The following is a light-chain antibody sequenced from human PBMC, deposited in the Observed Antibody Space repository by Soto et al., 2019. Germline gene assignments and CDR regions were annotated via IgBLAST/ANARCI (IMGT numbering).Light chain of an antibody. V-gene: IGKV3-11*01. CDR1: QSVSNNY. CDR3: QHRAGWPPALT. J-gene: IGKJ4*01. Sequence: EIVLTQSPGTLSLSPGERATLSCRASQSVSNNYLAWYQQKPGQAPRLLIYGASNRATGIPARFSGSGSGTDFTLTISSLEPEDFAVYFCQHRAGWPPALTFGGGTKVDIK. CDR2: GAS.